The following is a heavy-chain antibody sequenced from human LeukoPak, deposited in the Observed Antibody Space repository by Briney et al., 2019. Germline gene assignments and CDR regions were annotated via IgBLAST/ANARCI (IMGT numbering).Heavy chain of an antibody. CDR1: GFIFNNYW. Sequence: GGSLRLSCAASGFIFNNYWISWVRQAPGEGLEWVANIKQDGSEKYYVDSVKGRFTISRDNAKNSLYLQMNSLRAEDTAVYYCARRSRPGYSGSYYDDYWGQGTLVTVSS. V-gene: IGHV3-7*03. CDR3: ARRSRPGYSGSYYDDY. CDR2: IKQDGSEK. J-gene: IGHJ4*02. D-gene: IGHD1-26*01.